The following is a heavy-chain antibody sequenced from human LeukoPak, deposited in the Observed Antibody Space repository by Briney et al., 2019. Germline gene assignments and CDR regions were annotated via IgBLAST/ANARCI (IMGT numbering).Heavy chain of an antibody. CDR1: GYTLTELS. V-gene: IGHV1-24*01. CDR2: FDPEDGET. J-gene: IGHJ4*01. CDR3: ATPSAAMVRGVIFFDY. D-gene: IGHD3-10*01. Sequence: ASVKVSCKVSGYTLTELSMHWVRQAPGKGLEWMGGFDPEDGETIYAQKFQGRVTMTEDTSTDTAYMELSSLRSEDTAVYYCATPSAAMVRGVIFFDYWGHATLVTVSS.